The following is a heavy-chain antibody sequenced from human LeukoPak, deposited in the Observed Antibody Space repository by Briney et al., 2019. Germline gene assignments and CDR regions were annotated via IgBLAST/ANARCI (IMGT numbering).Heavy chain of an antibody. V-gene: IGHV4-59*01. CDR2: IYYSGST. CDR1: GGSISSYY. D-gene: IGHD3-3*01. J-gene: IGHJ4*02. CDR3: AKGFWSGYIFPFDY. Sequence: SETLSLTCTVSGGSISSYYWSWIRQPPGKGLEWIGYIYYSGSTNYNPSLKSRVTISVDTSKNQFSLKLSSVTAADTAVYYCAKGFWSGYIFPFDYWGQGTLVTVSS.